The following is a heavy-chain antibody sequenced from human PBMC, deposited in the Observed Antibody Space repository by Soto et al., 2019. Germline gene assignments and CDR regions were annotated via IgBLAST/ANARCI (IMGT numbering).Heavy chain of an antibody. CDR3: ARSDYYDSSGYYSTLDY. J-gene: IGHJ4*02. D-gene: IGHD3-22*01. CDR2: MSYDGSNK. Sequence: GGSLRLSCAASGFTFSSYGVHWVRQAPGKGLEWVTLMSYDGSNKYHADSVKGRFTLSRDNSKNTLYLQMNSLRAEDTAVYYCARSDYYDSSGYYSTLDYWGQGTLVTVSS. CDR1: GFTFSSYG. V-gene: IGHV3-30-3*01.